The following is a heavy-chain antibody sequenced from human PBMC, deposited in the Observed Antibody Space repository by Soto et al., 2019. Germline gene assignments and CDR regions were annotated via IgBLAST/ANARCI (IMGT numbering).Heavy chain of an antibody. V-gene: IGHV4-39*01. Sequence: QLQLHESGPGLVKPSETLSLTCTVSGGSISSSSYCWGWIRQPPGKGLEWIGSIYYSGSTYYNPSSKRRVTISVDTSKHQFALKLSSVTAAHTAVYFCARHIAARRSFDYWGQGTLVTVSS. D-gene: IGHD6-6*01. J-gene: IGHJ4*02. CDR1: GGSISSSSYC. CDR2: IYYSGST. CDR3: ARHIAARRSFDY.